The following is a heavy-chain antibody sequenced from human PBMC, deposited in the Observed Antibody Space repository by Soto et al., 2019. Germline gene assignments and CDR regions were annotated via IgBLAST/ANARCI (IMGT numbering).Heavy chain of an antibody. J-gene: IGHJ4*02. V-gene: IGHV3-30*18. Sequence: PGGSLRLSCAASGFTFSSYGMHWVRQAPGKGLEWVAVISYDGSNKYYADSVKGRFTISRDNSKNTLYLQMNSLRAEDTAVYYFAKESSGYDLYYFDYWGQGTLVTVSS. CDR2: ISYDGSNK. CDR3: AKESSGYDLYYFDY. CDR1: GFTFSSYG. D-gene: IGHD5-12*01.